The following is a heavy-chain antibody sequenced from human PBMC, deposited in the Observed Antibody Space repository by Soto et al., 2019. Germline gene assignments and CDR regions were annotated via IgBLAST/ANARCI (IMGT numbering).Heavy chain of an antibody. V-gene: IGHV3-74*01. D-gene: IGHD6-19*01. CDR2: INSGGSST. CDR1: GFTFSRYW. J-gene: IGHJ1*01. Sequence: EVQLVESGGGSVQPGGSLRLSCAASGFTFSRYWMHWVRQAPWKGLMWVSRINSGGSSTSYAESVKGRFTISRDNAKNKLYLQMNSLRAEDTAVYYCARGGSSGWCYDFQQWGQGTLVTVSS. CDR3: ARGGSSGWCYDFQQ.